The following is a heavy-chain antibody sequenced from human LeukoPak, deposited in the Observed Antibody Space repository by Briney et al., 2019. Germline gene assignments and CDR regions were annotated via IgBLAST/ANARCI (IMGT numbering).Heavy chain of an antibody. Sequence: GGSLRLSCAASGFTFSSFAMSWVRQAPGKGLEWVSSIGGTGTVTYYGDSVKGRFTISRDNSKKTVHLEMSGLRADDTAVYYCAKDLYGDGGYCFEYWGQGTLVTVSS. D-gene: IGHD2-21*01. CDR1: GFTFSSFA. CDR3: AKDLYGDGGYCFEY. CDR2: IGGTGTVT. J-gene: IGHJ4*02. V-gene: IGHV3-23*01.